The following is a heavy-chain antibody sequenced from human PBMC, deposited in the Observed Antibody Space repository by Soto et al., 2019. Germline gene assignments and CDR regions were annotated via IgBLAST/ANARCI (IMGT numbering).Heavy chain of an antibody. J-gene: IGHJ5*01. CDR3: ARLGGYYQSLDS. Sequence: PSETLSLTCTVAGGSISSGGYYWSWIRQHPGKGLEWIGYIYYTGSTTYNPSIKSRVTISLDSSKNQFSLNLTSVSAADTAVYYCARLGGYYQSLDSWGQGTLVTVSS. CDR2: IYYTGST. CDR1: GGSISSGGYY. D-gene: IGHD3-22*01. V-gene: IGHV4-61*08.